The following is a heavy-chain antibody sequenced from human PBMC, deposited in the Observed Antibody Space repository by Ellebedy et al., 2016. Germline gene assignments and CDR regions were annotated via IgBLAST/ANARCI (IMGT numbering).Heavy chain of an antibody. J-gene: IGHJ4*02. Sequence: ASVKVSCKSSGYTFTNSGITWVRQAPGQGLEWMGWISTYNGNTNYAQKLQGRVTMTTDTSTSTAYMELRSLRSDDTAVYYCSLRLQADVDYWGQGTLVTVSS. CDR1: GYTFTNSG. CDR2: ISTYNGNT. CDR3: SLRLQADVDY. D-gene: IGHD3-16*01. V-gene: IGHV1-18*01.